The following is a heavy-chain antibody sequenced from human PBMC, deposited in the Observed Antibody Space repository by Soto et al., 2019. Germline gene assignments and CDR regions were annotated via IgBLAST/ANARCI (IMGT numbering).Heavy chain of an antibody. Sequence: EVQLVESGGGLVKPGGSLRLSCAASGFTFNSYSMNWVRQAPGKGLEWVSSMSRSSRYIYYADSVKGRFTISRDNARNSVDLQMNSLRAEDTAVYYCARDGGVAATLANYFDYWGQGTLVTVSS. CDR3: ARDGGVAATLANYFDY. CDR2: MSRSSRYI. J-gene: IGHJ4*02. CDR1: GFTFNSYS. D-gene: IGHD2-15*01. V-gene: IGHV3-21*01.